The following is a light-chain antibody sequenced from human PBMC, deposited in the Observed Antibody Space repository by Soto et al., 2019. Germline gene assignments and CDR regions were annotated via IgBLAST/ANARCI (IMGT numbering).Light chain of an antibody. J-gene: IGKJ1*01. V-gene: IGKV1-39*01. CDR2: AAS. CDR1: QSISSY. Sequence: IQMTQSPSSLSASVGYRVTITCRASQSISSYLNWYQQKPGKAPKLLIYAASSLQSGVPSRFSGSVYGTDFNLTISSLQTEDFATYDCQQSYSTPLTFGQGTKVDIK. CDR3: QQSYSTPLT.